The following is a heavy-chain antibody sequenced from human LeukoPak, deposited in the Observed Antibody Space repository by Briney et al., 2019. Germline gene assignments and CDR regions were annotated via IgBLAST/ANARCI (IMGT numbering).Heavy chain of an antibody. V-gene: IGHV3-23*01. Sequence: GGPLRLSCAASGFTFSSYAMSWVRQAPGKGLEWVSAISGSGGSTYYADSVKGRFTISRDNSKNTLYLQMNSLRAEDTAVYYCAKRRSSWFGELSPFDYWGQGTLVTVSS. D-gene: IGHD3-10*01. CDR2: ISGSGGST. CDR3: AKRRSSWFGELSPFDY. CDR1: GFTFSSYA. J-gene: IGHJ4*02.